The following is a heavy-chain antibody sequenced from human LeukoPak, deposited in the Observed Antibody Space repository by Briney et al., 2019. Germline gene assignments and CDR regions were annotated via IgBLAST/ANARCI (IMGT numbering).Heavy chain of an antibody. J-gene: IGHJ4*02. Sequence: SETLSLTCTVSGGSISSYYWSWIRQPPGKGLEWIGYIYYSGSTNYNPSLKSRVTISVDTSKNQFSLKLSSVTAADTAVYYCARLSPYDYGGDYWGQGTLVTVSS. CDR1: GGSISSYY. CDR3: ARLSPYDYGGDY. V-gene: IGHV4-59*08. CDR2: IYYSGST. D-gene: IGHD3-16*01.